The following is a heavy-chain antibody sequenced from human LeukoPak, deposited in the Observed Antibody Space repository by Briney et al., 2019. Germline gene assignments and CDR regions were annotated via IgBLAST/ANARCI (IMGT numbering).Heavy chain of an antibody. D-gene: IGHD6-19*01. CDR1: GFTFSSYW. CDR2: IKQDGSEK. J-gene: IGHJ4*02. CDR3: ARGAGSFDY. Sequence: PGGSLRLSCAVSGFTFSSYWMSWVRQAPGKGLEWVANIKQDGSEKYYVDSVKGRFTISRDNAKNSLYLQMNSLRAEDTAVYYCARGAGSFDYWGQGTLVTVSS. V-gene: IGHV3-7*01.